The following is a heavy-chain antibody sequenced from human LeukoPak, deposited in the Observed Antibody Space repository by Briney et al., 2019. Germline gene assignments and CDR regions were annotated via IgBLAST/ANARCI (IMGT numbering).Heavy chain of an antibody. Sequence: GGSLRLSCAASGFTFSDYYMTWIRQAPGKGLEWVSYISNSGGTIYYTDSVKGRFTISRDNAKNSLYLQMNSLRAEDTAVYYCARGPPAYSGYLGYWGQGTLVTVSS. V-gene: IGHV3-11*01. CDR2: ISNSGGTI. CDR1: GFTFSDYY. J-gene: IGHJ4*02. CDR3: ARGPPAYSGYLGY. D-gene: IGHD5-12*01.